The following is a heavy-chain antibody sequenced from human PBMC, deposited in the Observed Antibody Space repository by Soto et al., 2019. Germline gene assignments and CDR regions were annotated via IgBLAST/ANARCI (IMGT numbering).Heavy chain of an antibody. Sequence: SETLSLTCTVSGGSISSYYWSWIRQPPGKGLEWIGYIYYSGSTNYNPSLKSRVTISVDTSKNQFSLKLSSVIAADTAVYYCARGYYDYVWGSYRYTAPLYFDYWGQGSLVTVSS. J-gene: IGHJ4*02. V-gene: IGHV4-59*12. D-gene: IGHD3-16*02. CDR2: IYYSGST. CDR3: ARGYYDYVWGSYRYTAPLYFDY. CDR1: GGSISSYY.